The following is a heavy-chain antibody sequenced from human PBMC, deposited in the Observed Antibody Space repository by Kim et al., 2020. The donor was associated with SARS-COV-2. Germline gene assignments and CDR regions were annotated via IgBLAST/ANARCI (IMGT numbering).Heavy chain of an antibody. CDR1: GGSFSGYY. CDR2: INHSGST. CDR3: ARGDKKYDYVWGSYPRYYFDY. J-gene: IGHJ4*02. V-gene: IGHV4-34*01. D-gene: IGHD3-16*02. Sequence: SETLSLTCAVYGGSFSGYYWSWIRQPPGKGLEWIGEINHSGSTNYNPSLKSRVTISVDTSKNQFSLKLSSVTAADTAVYYCARGDKKYDYVWGSYPRYYFDYWGQGTLVTVSS.